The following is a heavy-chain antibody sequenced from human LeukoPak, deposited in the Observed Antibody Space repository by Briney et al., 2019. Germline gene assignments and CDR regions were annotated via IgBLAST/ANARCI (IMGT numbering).Heavy chain of an antibody. Sequence: EGSLRLSCAASGFTFSSYAMDWVRQAPGKGLEWVSVISGSGGSTYYADSVKGRFTISRDNSKTTLYLQMNSLRAEDTAVYYCAKPSCTSTSCFRFDPWGQGTLVTVSS. V-gene: IGHV3-23*01. J-gene: IGHJ5*02. CDR3: AKPSCTSTSCFRFDP. CDR1: GFTFSSYA. CDR2: ISGSGGST. D-gene: IGHD2-2*01.